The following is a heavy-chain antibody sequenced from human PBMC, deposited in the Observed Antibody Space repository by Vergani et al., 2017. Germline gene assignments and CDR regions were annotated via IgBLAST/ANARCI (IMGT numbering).Heavy chain of an antibody. CDR2: ISYDGSNK. CDR1: GFTFSSFG. Sequence: VQLLESGGGLVQPGGSLRLSCAASGFTFSSFGMHWVRQAPGKGLEWVAVISYDGSNKYYADSVKGRFTISRDNSKNTLYLQMNSLRAEDTAVYYCARDFLTRVTTLDYYYMGVWGKGTTVTVSS. D-gene: IGHD1-1*01. CDR3: ARDFLTRVTTLDYYYMGV. V-gene: IGHV3-30*03. J-gene: IGHJ6*03.